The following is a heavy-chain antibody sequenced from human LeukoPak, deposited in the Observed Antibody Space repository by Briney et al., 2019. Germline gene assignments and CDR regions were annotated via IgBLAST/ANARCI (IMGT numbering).Heavy chain of an antibody. CDR3: ARDASITMIVVVSSDAFDI. J-gene: IGHJ3*02. D-gene: IGHD3-22*01. CDR2: IYSGGST. CDR1: GFTVSSNY. Sequence: GGSLRLSCAASGFTVSSNYMSWVRQAAGKGLEWVSVIYSGGSTYYPDSVTGRFTISRDNSKNTLYLQMNSLRAEDTAVYYCARDASITMIVVVSSDAFDIWGQGTMVTVSS. V-gene: IGHV3-53*05.